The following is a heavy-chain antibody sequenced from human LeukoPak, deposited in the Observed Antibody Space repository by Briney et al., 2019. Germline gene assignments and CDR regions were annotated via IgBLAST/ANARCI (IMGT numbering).Heavy chain of an antibody. J-gene: IGHJ6*03. V-gene: IGHV1-69*05. CDR3: ASGYGDYYYYYMDV. CDR2: IIPIFGTA. Sequence: GASAKVSCKASGGTFSSYAISWVRQAPGQGLEWMGGIIPIFGTASYAQKFQGRVTITTDESTSTAYMELSSLRSEDTAVYYCASGYGDYYYYYMDVWGKGTTVTVSS. CDR1: GGTFSSYA. D-gene: IGHD4-17*01.